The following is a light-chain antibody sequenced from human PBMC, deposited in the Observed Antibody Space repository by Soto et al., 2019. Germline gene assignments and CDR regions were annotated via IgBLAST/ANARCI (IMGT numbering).Light chain of an antibody. Sequence: QSALTQPASVSGSPGQSITISCTGTSSDVGGYNYVSWYQKYPNKAPKLLLFDVSNRPSGVSNRFSGSKSGNTASLTISGLQAEDEADYYCTSYTTSSSVAVFGGGTKVTVL. CDR1: SSDVGGYNY. V-gene: IGLV2-14*03. CDR2: DVS. J-gene: IGLJ2*01. CDR3: TSYTTSSSVAV.